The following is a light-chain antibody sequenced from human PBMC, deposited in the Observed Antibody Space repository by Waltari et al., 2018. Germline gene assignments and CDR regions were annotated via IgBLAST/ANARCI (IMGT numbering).Light chain of an antibody. CDR1: SSDVPSYNY. Sequence: QSALTQPASVSGSPGQSITLTCTGTSSDVPSYNYVSWYQQYPGKAPKLLIYAVTPRPSGVSDRFSGSKSGNTASLTISGLQAEDEADYYCCSYAGDSLYVFGTGTTVTV. J-gene: IGLJ1*01. CDR2: AVT. V-gene: IGLV2-23*02. CDR3: CSYAGDSLYV.